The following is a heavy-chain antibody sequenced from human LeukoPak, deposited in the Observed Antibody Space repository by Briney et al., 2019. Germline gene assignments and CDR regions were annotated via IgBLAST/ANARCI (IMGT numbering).Heavy chain of an antibody. CDR3: TRSPVPATIVARAFDV. CDR1: GFTFSSYA. J-gene: IGHJ3*01. V-gene: IGHV3-23*01. D-gene: IGHD2-2*02. CDR2: ISGSGGST. Sequence: GGSLRLSCAASGFTFSSYAMSWVRQAPGKGLEWVSAISGSGGSTYYADSVKGRFTISRDNSKNTLYLQMNSLRAEDTAVYYCTRSPVPATIVARAFDVWGPGTMVTVSS.